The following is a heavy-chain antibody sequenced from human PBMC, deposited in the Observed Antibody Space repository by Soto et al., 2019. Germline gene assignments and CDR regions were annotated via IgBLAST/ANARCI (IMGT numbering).Heavy chain of an antibody. V-gene: IGHV3-64D*08. CDR2: ISSNGGST. CDR3: VKNWIAVATPMDY. CDR1: GFTFSSYA. J-gene: IGHJ4*02. Sequence: GGSLRLSCSASGFTFSSYAMHWVRQAPGKGLEYVSAISSNGGSTYYADSVKGRFTISRDNSKNTLYLQMSSLRAEDTAVYYCVKNWIAVATPMDYWGQGTLVTVSS. D-gene: IGHD6-19*01.